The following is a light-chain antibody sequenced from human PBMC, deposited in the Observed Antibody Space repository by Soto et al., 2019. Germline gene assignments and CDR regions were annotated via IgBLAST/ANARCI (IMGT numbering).Light chain of an antibody. CDR3: CSSGGSPTYV. CDR2: EVN. J-gene: IGLJ1*01. CDR1: SSNVGSYKL. V-gene: IGLV2-23*02. Sequence: QSVLTQPASVSGSPGQSITISCTGTSSNVGSYKLVSWYQQHPGKAPKLMIFEVNKRPSGVSNRFSGPKSGNTASLTISGLKVEDEADYYCCSSGGSPTYVFGTGTKATVL.